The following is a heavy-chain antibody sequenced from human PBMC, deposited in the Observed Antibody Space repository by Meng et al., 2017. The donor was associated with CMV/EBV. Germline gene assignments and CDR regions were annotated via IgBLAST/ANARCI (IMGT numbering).Heavy chain of an antibody. V-gene: IGHV3-73*01. CDR2: IRSKANSYAT. CDR3: TSGGVVVPAARDDEYYYYYGMDV. J-gene: IGHJ6*02. D-gene: IGHD2-2*01. CDR1: GFTFSGSA. Sequence: GESLKISCAASGFTFSGSAMHWVRQASGKGLEWVGRIRSKANSYATAYAASVEGRFTISRDDSKNTAYLQMNSLKTEDTAVYYCTSGGVVVPAARDDEYYYYYGMDVWGQGTTVTVSS.